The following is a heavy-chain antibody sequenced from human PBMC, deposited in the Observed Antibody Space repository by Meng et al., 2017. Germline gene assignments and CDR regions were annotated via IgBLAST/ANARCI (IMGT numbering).Heavy chain of an antibody. CDR1: GGSFSGYY. CDR3: ARVPTINYYDSSGYEDY. CDR2: INHSGST. D-gene: IGHD3-22*01. V-gene: IGHV4-34*01. Sequence: SETLSLTCAVYGGSFSGYYWSWIRQPPGKGREWIGEINHSGSTNYNPSLKSRATISVDTSKNQFSLKLSSVTAADTAVYYCARVPTINYYDSSGYEDYWGQGTLVTVSS. J-gene: IGHJ4*02.